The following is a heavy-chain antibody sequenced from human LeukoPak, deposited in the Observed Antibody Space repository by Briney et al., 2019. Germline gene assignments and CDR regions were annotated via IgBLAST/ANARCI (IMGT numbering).Heavy chain of an antibody. CDR3: AKGGFGRPFDY. V-gene: IGHV4-59*01. CDR2: MYYSGST. CDR1: GGSISSYY. Sequence: PSETLSLTCTVSGGSISSYYWSWIRQPPGKGLEWIGYMYYSGSTNYNPSLKSRVTISVDTSKNQFSLKLSSVTAADTAVYYCAKGGFGRPFDYWGQGTLVTVSS. D-gene: IGHD3-10*01. J-gene: IGHJ4*02.